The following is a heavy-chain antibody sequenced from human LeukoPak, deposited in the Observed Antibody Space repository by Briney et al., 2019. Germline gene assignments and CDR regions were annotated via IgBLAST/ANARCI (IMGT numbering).Heavy chain of an antibody. Sequence: SGGSLRLSCTASGFTFGDYAMSWFRQAPGKGLEWVGFIRSKAYGGTTEYAASVKGRFTISRDDSKSIAYLQMNSPKTEDTAVYYCTRELGYYGSGFDYWGQGTLVTVSS. CDR2: IRSKAYGGTT. CDR3: TRELGYYGSGFDY. D-gene: IGHD3-10*01. V-gene: IGHV3-49*03. CDR1: GFTFGDYA. J-gene: IGHJ4*02.